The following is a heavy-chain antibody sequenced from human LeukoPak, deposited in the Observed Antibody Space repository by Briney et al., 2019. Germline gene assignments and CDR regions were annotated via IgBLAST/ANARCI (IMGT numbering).Heavy chain of an antibody. Sequence: GGSLRLSCAASGFTFSSYAMSWVRQAPGKGLEWVSAISGSGGSTYYADSVKGRFTISRDNSKNTLYLQMNSLRAEDTAVYYCAKVRSEGYYYYGMGVWGQGTTVTVSS. CDR1: GFTFSSYA. V-gene: IGHV3-23*01. CDR2: ISGSGGST. D-gene: IGHD3-3*01. CDR3: AKVRSEGYYYYGMGV. J-gene: IGHJ6*02.